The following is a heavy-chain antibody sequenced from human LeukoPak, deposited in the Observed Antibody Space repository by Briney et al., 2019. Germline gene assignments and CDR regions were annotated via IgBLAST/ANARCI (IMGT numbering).Heavy chain of an antibody. CDR3: ASDRITGTNNWFDP. D-gene: IGHD1-7*01. Sequence: SETLTLTCTVAGGSISSYYWSCIRQPAGKGLEWIGRIYTSGSTNYNPSLKSRVTMSVDTSKNQFSLKLSSVTAADTAVYYCASDRITGTNNWFDPWGQGTLVTVSS. CDR2: IYTSGST. CDR1: GGSISSYY. V-gene: IGHV4-4*07. J-gene: IGHJ5*02.